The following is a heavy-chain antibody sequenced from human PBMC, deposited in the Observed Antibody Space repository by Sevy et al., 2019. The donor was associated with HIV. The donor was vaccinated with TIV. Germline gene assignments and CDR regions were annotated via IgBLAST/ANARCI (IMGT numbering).Heavy chain of an antibody. Sequence: GGSLRLSCAASGFTFSVYWMSWVRQAPGKGLEWVATMKEDGSDKDYVDSVKGRFTISRDNAKNSLYLQMNSLRAEDPAGFYCGGGGGGGYCYSLDCWGQGTLVTVSS. CDR3: GGGGGGGYCYSLDC. CDR1: GFTFSVYW. CDR2: MKEDGSDK. D-gene: IGHD5-18*01. V-gene: IGHV3-7*04. J-gene: IGHJ4*02.